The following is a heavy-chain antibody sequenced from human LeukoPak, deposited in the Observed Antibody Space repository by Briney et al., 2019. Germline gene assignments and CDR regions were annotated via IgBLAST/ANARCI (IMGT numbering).Heavy chain of an antibody. CDR1: GFTFSSYW. V-gene: IGHV3-7*01. CDR3: ARFAAGGSYYYYMDV. Sequence: HPGGSLRLSCAASGFTFSSYWMSWVRQAPGKGLEWVANIKQDGSEKYYVDSVKGRFTISRDNAKNSLYLQMNSLRADDTAVYYCARFAAGGSYYYYMDVWGKGTTVTVSS. D-gene: IGHD6-25*01. CDR2: IKQDGSEK. J-gene: IGHJ6*03.